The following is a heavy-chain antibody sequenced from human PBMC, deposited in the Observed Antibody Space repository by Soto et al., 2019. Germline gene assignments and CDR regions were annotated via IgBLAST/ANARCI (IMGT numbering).Heavy chain of an antibody. CDR3: ARDFGVVVPAATFEY. J-gene: IGHJ4*02. CDR2: ISAYNGNT. CDR1: GYTFTSYG. Sequence: GASVKVSCKASGYTFTSYGISWVRQAPGQGLEWMGWISAYNGNTNYTQKLQGRVTMTTDTSTSTAYMELRSLRSDDTAVYYCARDFGVVVPAATFEYWGQGTLVTVSS. D-gene: IGHD2-2*01. V-gene: IGHV1-18*01.